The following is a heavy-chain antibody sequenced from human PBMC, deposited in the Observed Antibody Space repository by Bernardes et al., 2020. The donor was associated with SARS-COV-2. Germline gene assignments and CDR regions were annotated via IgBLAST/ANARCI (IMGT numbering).Heavy chain of an antibody. CDR2: INEDGRII. V-gene: IGHV3-74*01. CDR1: GFSVSAYW. J-gene: IGHJ4*02. D-gene: IGHD2-15*01. CDR3: ARDFGGNYDY. Sequence: GGSLRLSCAASGFSVSAYWMHWVRQVPGEGLVWVSRINEDGRIINYADSVKGRFPIYRDIADNTLYLQMNSLRIEDTAIYYCARDFGGNYDYWGQGTLVTVSS.